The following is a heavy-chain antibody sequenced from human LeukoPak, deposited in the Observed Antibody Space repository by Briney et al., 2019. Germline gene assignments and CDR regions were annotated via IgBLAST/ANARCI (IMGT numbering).Heavy chain of an antibody. CDR2: ISSSSDAT. CDR3: ARQQLQLWYD. J-gene: IGHJ4*02. V-gene: IGHV3-48*02. D-gene: IGHD5-18*01. Sequence: GRSLRLSCAASGFTFSNYGMNWVRQAPGKGLEWLSYISSSSDATHYADSVKGRFTISRDNAKNSLYLEMNSLRDEDTAVYYCARQQLQLWYDWGQGTLVTVSS. CDR1: GFTFSNYG.